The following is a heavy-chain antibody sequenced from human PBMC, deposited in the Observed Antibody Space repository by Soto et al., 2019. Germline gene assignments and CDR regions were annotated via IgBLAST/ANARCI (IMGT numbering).Heavy chain of an antibody. D-gene: IGHD6-13*01. Sequence: VEALKISCKGSGYSFTSYWIRSVRQMPGKGLEWMGRIDPSDSYTNYSPSFQGHVTISADKSISTAYLQWSSLKASDTAMYYCARLQAAAGDNDLTFDYWGQGTLVTVSS. CDR1: GYSFTSYW. V-gene: IGHV5-10-1*01. CDR2: IDPSDSYT. CDR3: ARLQAAAGDNDLTFDY. J-gene: IGHJ4*02.